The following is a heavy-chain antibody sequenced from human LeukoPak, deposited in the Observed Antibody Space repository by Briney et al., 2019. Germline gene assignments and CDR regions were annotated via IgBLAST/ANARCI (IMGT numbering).Heavy chain of an antibody. J-gene: IGHJ5*02. CDR3: ARQFGQLDSFLGCDT. V-gene: IGHV4-59*08. CDR1: GGSISSYY. CDR2: IYYSGST. Sequence: PSETLSLTCTVSGGSISSYYWSWIRQPPGKGLEWVGYIYYSGSTNYNPSLKSRVTISVDTSKNQFSLKLSSVTAADTAVYYCARQFGQLDSFLGCDTWGQGTLVTVSS. D-gene: IGHD3/OR15-3a*01.